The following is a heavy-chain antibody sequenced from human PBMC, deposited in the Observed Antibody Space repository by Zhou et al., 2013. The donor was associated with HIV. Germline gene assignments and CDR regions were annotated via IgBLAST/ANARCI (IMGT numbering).Heavy chain of an antibody. J-gene: IGHJ6*02. D-gene: IGHD2-2*01. Sequence: QVQLVQSGAEVKKPGASVKVSCKASGYTFTSYGISWVRQAPGQGLEWMGWISAYNGNTNYAQKVQGRVTMTTEISTSTAYMELRSLRSDDTAVYYCARDPGVVFSIYYYGMDVVGQGTTVHRLL. CDR1: GYTFTSYG. CDR2: ISAYNGNT. CDR3: ARDPGVVFSIYYYGMDV. V-gene: IGHV1-18*01.